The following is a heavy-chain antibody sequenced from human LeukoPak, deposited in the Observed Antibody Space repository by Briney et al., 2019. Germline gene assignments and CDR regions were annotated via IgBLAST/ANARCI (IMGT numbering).Heavy chain of an antibody. CDR2: INPNSGGT. V-gene: IGHV1-2*02. J-gene: IGHJ6*02. CDR3: TRGNIYYYGMDV. Sequence: ASVKVSCKASGYTFTGYYMHWVRQAPGQGLEWMGWINPNSGGTNYAQKFQGRVTMTRDTSISTAYMEMSSLRSEDTAVYYCTRGNIYYYGMDVWGQGTTVTVS. CDR1: GYTFTGYY.